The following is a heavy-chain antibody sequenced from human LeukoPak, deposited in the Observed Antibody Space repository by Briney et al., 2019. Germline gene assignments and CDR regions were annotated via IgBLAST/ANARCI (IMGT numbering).Heavy chain of an antibody. CDR1: GGSFSGYY. J-gene: IGHJ5*02. CDR2: IYHSGST. Sequence: PSETLSLTCAVYGGSFSGYYWSWIRQPPGKGLEWIGYIYHSGSTYYNPSLKSRVTISVDTFNNQFSLRLSSVTAADTAVYYCARAGDLWSQGTLVTVSS. V-gene: IGHV4-34*01. D-gene: IGHD1-1*01. CDR3: ARAGDL.